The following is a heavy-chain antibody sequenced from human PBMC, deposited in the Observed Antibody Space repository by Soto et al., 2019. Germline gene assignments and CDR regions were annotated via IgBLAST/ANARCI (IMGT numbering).Heavy chain of an antibody. J-gene: IGHJ6*03. D-gene: IGHD2-2*01. V-gene: IGHV4-59*01. CDR1: GGSISRYY. Sequence: PSETLSRTCTVSGGSISRYYWSWIRQPPGKGLEWIGYIYYSGSTNYNPSLKSRVTISVDTSKNQFSLKLSSVTAADTAVYYCASLYCSSTSCPYYYYYMDVWGKGTTVTVSS. CDR2: IYYSGST. CDR3: ASLYCSSTSCPYYYYYMDV.